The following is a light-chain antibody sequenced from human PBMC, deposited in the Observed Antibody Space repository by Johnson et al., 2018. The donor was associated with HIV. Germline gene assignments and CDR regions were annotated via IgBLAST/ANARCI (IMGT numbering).Light chain of an antibody. CDR3: GAWESSLNTYV. J-gene: IGLJ1*01. Sequence: VLTQPPSVSVSPGQTASITCSGDKLGDKYACWYQQKPGQSPVLVLYQDSKRPSGIPDRFSGSKSGTSASLGITGLQTGDEADYYCGAWESSLNTYVFGTGTKVTVL. V-gene: IGLV3-1*01. CDR2: QDS. CDR1: KLGDKY.